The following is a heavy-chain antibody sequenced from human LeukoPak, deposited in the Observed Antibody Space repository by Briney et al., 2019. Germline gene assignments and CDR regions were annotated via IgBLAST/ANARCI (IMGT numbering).Heavy chain of an antibody. J-gene: IGHJ4*02. CDR3: AKRQGSSASCYDY. D-gene: IGHD2-2*01. Sequence: GGSLRLSCAASEFTYGMNWVRQAPGKGLECVSAISSSGSNTYYADSVKGRFTISRDNSKNTLYLQMNNLRAEDTAIYYCAKRQGSSASCYDYWGQGTLVTVSS. CDR2: ISSSGSNT. V-gene: IGHV3-23*01. CDR1: EFTYG.